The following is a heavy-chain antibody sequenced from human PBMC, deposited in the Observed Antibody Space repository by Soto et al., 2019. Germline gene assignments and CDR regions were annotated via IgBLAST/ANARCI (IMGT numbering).Heavy chain of an antibody. CDR2: IYYSGST. CDR1: GGSISSYY. CDR3: ARAIPSTNIVVVPAAIIRFDP. J-gene: IGHJ5*02. Sequence: SETLSLTCTVSGGSISSYYWSWIRQPPGKGLEWIGYIYYSGSTNYNPSLKSRVTISVDTSKNQFSLKLSSVTAADTAVYYCARAIPSTNIVVVPAAIIRFDPWGQGTLVTVSS. V-gene: IGHV4-59*01. D-gene: IGHD2-2*02.